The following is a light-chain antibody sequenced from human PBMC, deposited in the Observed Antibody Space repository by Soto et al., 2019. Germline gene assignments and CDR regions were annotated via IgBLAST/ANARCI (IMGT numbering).Light chain of an antibody. V-gene: IGKV3D-15*01. CDR3: HQYDDGPYT. CDR2: DST. J-gene: IGKJ2*01. CDR1: QSIHTS. Sequence: EIVMTQSPATLSLSPGVRATISCRASQSIHTSLAWYQQKSGKPTRLVIYDSTLRANGVPDRFGGSRSGTEVTLTISSLQSEDFAVYYCHQYDDGPYTFGQGTKVDIK.